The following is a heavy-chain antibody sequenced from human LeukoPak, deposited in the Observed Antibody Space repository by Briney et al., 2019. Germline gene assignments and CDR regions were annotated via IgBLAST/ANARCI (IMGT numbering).Heavy chain of an antibody. CDR1: GGSISSSSYY. CDR2: IYYSGST. D-gene: IGHD3-3*01. Sequence: PSETLSLTCTVSGGSISSSSYYWGWIRQPPGKGLEWIGSIYYSGSTYYNASLKTRVTISVDTSKNQFSLELSSVTAADTAVYYCASTYYDFWSGYYQPRVSNYYMDVWGKGTTVTVSS. V-gene: IGHV4-39*01. CDR3: ASTYYDFWSGYYQPRVSNYYMDV. J-gene: IGHJ6*03.